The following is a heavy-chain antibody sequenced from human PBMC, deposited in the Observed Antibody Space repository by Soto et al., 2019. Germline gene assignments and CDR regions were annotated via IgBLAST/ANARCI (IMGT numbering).Heavy chain of an antibody. D-gene: IGHD2-2*01. CDR3: ARARQAGGIVVVPAAVPLDY. Sequence: SETLSLTCAVYGGSFSGYYWSWIRQPPGKGLEWIGEINHSGSTNYNPSLKSRVTISVDTSKNQFSLKLSSVTAADTAVYYCARARQAGGIVVVPAAVPLDYWGQGTLVTVSS. J-gene: IGHJ4*02. CDR1: GGSFSGYY. CDR2: INHSGST. V-gene: IGHV4-34*01.